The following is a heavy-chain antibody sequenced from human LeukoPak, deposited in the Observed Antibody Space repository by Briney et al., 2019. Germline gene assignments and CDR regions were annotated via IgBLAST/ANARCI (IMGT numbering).Heavy chain of an antibody. V-gene: IGHV4-59*01. Sequence: SETLSLTCTVSGGSISSYYWSWLRQPPGKGLEWIGYIYYSGSTNYNPSLKSRVTISVDTSKNQFSLKLSSVTAADTAVYYCARVHVLRYFDWLSQGLYYFDYWGQGTLVTVSS. CDR3: ARVHVLRYFDWLSQGLYYFDY. CDR1: GGSISSYY. J-gene: IGHJ4*02. CDR2: IYYSGST. D-gene: IGHD3-9*01.